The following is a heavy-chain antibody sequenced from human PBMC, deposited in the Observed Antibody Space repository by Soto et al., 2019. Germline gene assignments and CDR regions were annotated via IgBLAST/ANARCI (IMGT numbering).Heavy chain of an antibody. CDR2: ISYGGDSK. CDR1: GITLSTYG. J-gene: IGHJ5*02. Sequence: PGGSLRLSCTAAGITLSTYGMHWVRQAPGKGLEWVAGISYGGDSKDYADSVKGRFTISRDNSKNTLYLQMNSLRAEDAAVYYCAKDLIVVVVAATPPPVAPNNWFDPWGQGTLVTVSS. D-gene: IGHD2-15*01. V-gene: IGHV3-33*05. CDR3: AKDLIVVVVAATPPPVAPNNWFDP.